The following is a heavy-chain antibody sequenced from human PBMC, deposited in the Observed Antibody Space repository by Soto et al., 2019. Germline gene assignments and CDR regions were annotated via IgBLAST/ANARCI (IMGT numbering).Heavy chain of an antibody. CDR2: INDDGIST. D-gene: IGHD1-1*01. V-gene: IGHV3-74*01. CDR3: TRGPRSTSTGTGAF. CDR1: GFTFSMYW. Sequence: GGSLRLSCAASGFTFSMYWMHWVRQVPGKGPEWVSRINDDGISTNYADSVKGRFTISRDNAKNTLYLQMNALRVEDTAVYYCTRGPRSTSTGTGAFWGQGTLVTVPQ. J-gene: IGHJ4*02.